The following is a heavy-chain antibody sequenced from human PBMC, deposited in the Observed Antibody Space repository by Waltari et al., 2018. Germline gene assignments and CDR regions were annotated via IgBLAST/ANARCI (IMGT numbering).Heavy chain of an antibody. D-gene: IGHD2-15*01. CDR3: ARRVMVVAAMSLFDP. V-gene: IGHV4-34*01. Sequence: QVQLQQWGAGLLKPSETLSLTCAVYGGSFSGYYWSWIRQPPVKGLEWIGEINHSGSTNYNPSLKSRVTISVDTSKNQFSLKLSSVTAADTAVYYCARRVMVVAAMSLFDPWGQGTLVTVSS. J-gene: IGHJ5*02. CDR1: GGSFSGYY. CDR2: INHSGST.